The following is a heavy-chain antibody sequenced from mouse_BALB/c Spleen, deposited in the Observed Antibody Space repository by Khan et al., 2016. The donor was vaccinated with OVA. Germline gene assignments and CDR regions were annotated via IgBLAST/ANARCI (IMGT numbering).Heavy chain of an antibody. V-gene: IGHV3-2*02. Sequence: DVQLQESGPGLVKPSQSLTLTCTVTGYSITSDYAWNWIRQFPGNRLEWMGYISYSGSTSYNPSLKSRISFTRDTSKNQFFLQLNSVTTEDTATYYCARDGHYAMDYWGQGTSVTVSS. CDR2: ISYSGST. D-gene: IGHD2-3*01. J-gene: IGHJ4*01. CDR1: GYSITSDYA. CDR3: ARDGHYAMDY.